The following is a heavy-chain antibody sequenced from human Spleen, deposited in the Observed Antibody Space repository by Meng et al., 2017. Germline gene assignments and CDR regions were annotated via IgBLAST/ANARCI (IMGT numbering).Heavy chain of an antibody. J-gene: IGHJ4*02. CDR1: GFIFRNYA. CDR2: ISYDGSYK. V-gene: IGHV3-30-3*01. Sequence: QVHLVESGGGLVTPGGSLRLSCAPSGFIFRNYAMHWVRQAPGKGLEWVAVISYDGSYKNYADSVKGRFTISRDNSKNTLYLQMDSLRAEDTAVYYCAKETSDSSAFYRYDIWGQGSLVTVSS. CDR3: AKETSDSSAFYRYDI. D-gene: IGHD3-22*01.